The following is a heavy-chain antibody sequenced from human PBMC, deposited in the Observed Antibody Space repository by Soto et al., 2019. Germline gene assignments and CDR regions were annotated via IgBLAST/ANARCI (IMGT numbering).Heavy chain of an antibody. CDR2: INANNGFT. J-gene: IGHJ4*02. Sequence: QVQLVQSGAEVKKPGASVKVSCKTSGYTFTDYYIHWVRQAPGQGLEWIGWINANNGFTDYAQKFQDRFTMTRDTSINTAYMEVSSLRSDDTALYFCARDHRTGSYSVWGQGTLVTVSS. V-gene: IGHV1-2*02. CDR3: ARDHRTGSYSV. D-gene: IGHD1-26*01. CDR1: GYTFTDYY.